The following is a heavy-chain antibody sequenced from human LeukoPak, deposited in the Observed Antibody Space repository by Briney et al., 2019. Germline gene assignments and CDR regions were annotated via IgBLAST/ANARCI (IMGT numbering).Heavy chain of an antibody. Sequence: GGFLRLSCAASGFTFSSYSMNWVRQAPGEGLEWVSSISSSSSYIYYADSVKGRFTISRDNAKNSLYLQMNSLRVEDTAVYYCARDVYDSPRWGQGTLVTVSS. CDR1: GFTFSSYS. J-gene: IGHJ4*02. CDR2: ISSSSSYI. CDR3: ARDVYDSPR. V-gene: IGHV3-21*01. D-gene: IGHD5/OR15-5a*01.